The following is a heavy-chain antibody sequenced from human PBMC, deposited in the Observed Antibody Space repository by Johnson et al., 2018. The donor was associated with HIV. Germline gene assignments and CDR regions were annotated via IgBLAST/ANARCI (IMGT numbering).Heavy chain of an antibody. D-gene: IGHD3-10*01. CDR3: AKDQYGSSGRYAFDI. CDR2: IQYDGSNK. V-gene: IGHV3-30*02. J-gene: IGHJ3*02. Sequence: QVQLVESGGGVVQPGGSLRLSCAASGFTFSSYGMHWVRQAPGKGLEWVAFIQYDGSNKYYADSVKGLFTISRDNSKNTLYLQMNSLRAEDTAVYYCAKDQYGSSGRYAFDIWGQGTMVTVSS. CDR1: GFTFSSYG.